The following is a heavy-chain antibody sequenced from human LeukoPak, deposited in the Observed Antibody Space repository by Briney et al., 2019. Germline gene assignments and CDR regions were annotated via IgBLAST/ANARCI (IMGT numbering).Heavy chain of an antibody. V-gene: IGHV3-30-3*02. CDR3: AKWDCSGGSCYSVF. Sequence: TGGSLRLSCAASGFTFSSYAMHWVRQAPGKGLEWVEVISYDGSNKYYADSVKGRFTISRDNSKNTLYLQMNSLRAEDTAVYYCAKWDCSGGSCYSVFRGQGTLVTVSS. J-gene: IGHJ4*02. D-gene: IGHD2-15*01. CDR1: GFTFSSYA. CDR2: ISYDGSNK.